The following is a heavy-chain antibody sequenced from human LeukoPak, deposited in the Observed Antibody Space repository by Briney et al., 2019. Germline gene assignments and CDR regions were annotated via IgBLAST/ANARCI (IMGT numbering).Heavy chain of an antibody. CDR1: GRTLSQFS. J-gene: IGHJ5*02. V-gene: IGHV1-24*01. CDR3: GIRRLAVASAPFDH. Sequence: ASVKVSRKLSGRTLSQFSLQWVRQVPGKGLEWMGGSDPKDKTFYAQNFQGRVTLTEVTSTDTAYMELSSLIFEDTAVYYCGIRRLAVASAPFDHWGQGTLVTVSS. D-gene: IGHD6-19*01. CDR2: SDPKDKT.